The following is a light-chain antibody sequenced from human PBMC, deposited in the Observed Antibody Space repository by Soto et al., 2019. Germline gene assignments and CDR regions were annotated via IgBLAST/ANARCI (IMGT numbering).Light chain of an antibody. J-gene: IGKJ4*01. V-gene: IGKV3-15*01. Sequence: EVVMTQSPATLSVSPGERATLSCGASQSISNNLAWYQQKPGQAPRLLIFGASTMATGVPARFSGSGSGTEFILTISSLQSEDFATYYCQHFNNWPPELTFGGGTKVEIK. CDR1: QSISNN. CDR3: QHFNNWPPELT. CDR2: GAS.